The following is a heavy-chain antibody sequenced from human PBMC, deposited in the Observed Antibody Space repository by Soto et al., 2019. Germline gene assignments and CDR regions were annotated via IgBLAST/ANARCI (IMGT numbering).Heavy chain of an antibody. CDR2: IYSGGST. CDR3: ARDFIAAAGTRYYYYYGMDV. CDR1: GFTVSSNY. Sequence: EVQLVESGGGLIQPGGSLRLSCAASGFTVSSNYMSWVRQAPGKGLEWVSVIYSGGSTYYADSVKGRFTISRDNSKNTLYLQMNSLRAEDTAVYYCARDFIAAAGTRYYYYYGMDVWGQGTTVTVSS. J-gene: IGHJ6*02. V-gene: IGHV3-53*01. D-gene: IGHD6-13*01.